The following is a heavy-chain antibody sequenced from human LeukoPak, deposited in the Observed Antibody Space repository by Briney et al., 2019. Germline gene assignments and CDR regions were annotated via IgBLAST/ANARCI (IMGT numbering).Heavy chain of an antibody. J-gene: IGHJ4*02. D-gene: IGHD2-15*01. Sequence: GESLKISCKGSGYSFTTYWIGWVRQMPGKGLEWMGIIYPGDSDTRYSPSFQGQVTISADKSISTAYLQWSSLKASDTAMYYCARAKYCSGGSCYAEYWGQGTLVTVSS. CDR2: IYPGDSDT. CDR3: ARAKYCSGGSCYAEY. CDR1: GYSFTTYW. V-gene: IGHV5-51*01.